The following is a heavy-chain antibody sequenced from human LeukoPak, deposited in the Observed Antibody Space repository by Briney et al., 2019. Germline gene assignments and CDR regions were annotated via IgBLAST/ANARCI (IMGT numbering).Heavy chain of an antibody. CDR1: GYTFTSYY. CDR3: ARGGHGTSVAVAGTGDY. CDR2: INPSGGST. Sequence: ASVKVSCKASGYTFTSYYMHWVRQAPGQGLEWMGIINPSGGSTIYSQKFQGRVTMTTDMSTSTVYMQLTSLRSEDTAVYYCARGGHGTSVAVAGTGDYWGQGTLVTVSS. V-gene: IGHV1-46*01. J-gene: IGHJ4*02. D-gene: IGHD6-19*01.